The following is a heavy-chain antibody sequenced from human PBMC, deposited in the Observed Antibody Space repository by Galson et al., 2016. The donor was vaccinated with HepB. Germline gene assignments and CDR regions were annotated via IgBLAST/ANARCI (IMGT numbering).Heavy chain of an antibody. CDR3: ARGTRAFFDY. CDR2: TYYRSKWSN. J-gene: IGHJ4*02. Sequence: CAISGDSVSSNSAAWNWIRQSPSRGLEWLGRTYYRSKWSNNDAVSVKSRITINPDTSKNQFSLQLNSVTPEDTAVYYCARGTRAFFDYWGQGTLVTVSS. D-gene: IGHD1-1*01. CDR1: GDSVSSNSAA. V-gene: IGHV6-1*01.